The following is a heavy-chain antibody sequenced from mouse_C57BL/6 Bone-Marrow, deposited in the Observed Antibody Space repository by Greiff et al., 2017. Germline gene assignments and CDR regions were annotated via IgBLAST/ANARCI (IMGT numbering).Heavy chain of an antibody. D-gene: IGHD1-1*02. Sequence: VQLQQSGPELVKPGASVKISCKASGYTFTDYYMNWVKQSHGKSLEWIGDINPNNGGTSYNQKFKGKATLTVDKSSSTAYLELRSLTSEYSAVYYCAGGVVRFAYWGQGTLVTVSA. CDR1: GYTFTDYY. CDR2: INPNNGGT. CDR3: AGGVVRFAY. V-gene: IGHV1-26*01. J-gene: IGHJ3*01.